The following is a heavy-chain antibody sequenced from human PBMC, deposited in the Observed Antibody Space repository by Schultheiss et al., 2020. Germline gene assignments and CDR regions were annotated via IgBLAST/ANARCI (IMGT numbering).Heavy chain of an antibody. CDR1: GGTFSSYA. D-gene: IGHD3-10*01. Sequence: KVSCKASGGTFSSYAISWVRQAPGQGLEWMGGIIPIFGTANYAQKFQGRVTITADESTSTAYMELSSLRSEDTAVYYCARGLTYYYGSGSYTGMDVWGQGTTVNGSS. CDR3: ARGLTYYYGSGSYTGMDV. J-gene: IGHJ6*02. CDR2: IIPIFGTA. V-gene: IGHV1-69*01.